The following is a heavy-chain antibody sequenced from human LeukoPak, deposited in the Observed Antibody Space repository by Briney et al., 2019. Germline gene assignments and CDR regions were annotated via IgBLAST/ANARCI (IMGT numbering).Heavy chain of an antibody. D-gene: IGHD5-18*01. Sequence: GGSLRLSCAASGFTFSSYAMSWVRQAPGKGLEWVSAISGSGGSTYYADSVKGRFTISRHNSKNTLYLQMNSLRAEDTAVYYCAKGTAMVPYYYYYYMDVWGKGATVTVSS. CDR1: GFTFSSYA. CDR3: AKGTAMVPYYYYYYMDV. J-gene: IGHJ6*03. V-gene: IGHV3-23*01. CDR2: ISGSGGST.